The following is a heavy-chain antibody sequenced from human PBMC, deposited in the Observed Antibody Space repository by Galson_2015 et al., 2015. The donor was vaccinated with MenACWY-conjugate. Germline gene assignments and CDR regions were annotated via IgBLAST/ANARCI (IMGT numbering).Heavy chain of an antibody. CDR3: ARDNWDGMDV. CDR2: IYPGGST. J-gene: IGHJ6*02. D-gene: IGHD3-16*01. V-gene: IGHV3-53*04. Sequence: SLRLSCAASGLTVSSHYMSWVRQAPGKGLEWVSIIYPGGSTYYADSVKGRFTISRHNSKNTLYLQMNSLRADDTAVYYCARDNWDGMDVWGQGTTVTVSS. CDR1: GLTVSSHY.